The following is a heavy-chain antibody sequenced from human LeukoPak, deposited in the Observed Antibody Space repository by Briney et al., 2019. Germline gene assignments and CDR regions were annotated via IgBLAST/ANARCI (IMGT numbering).Heavy chain of an antibody. Sequence: ASVKVSCKASGYTFTGYYMHWVRQAPGQGLEWMGWINPNSGGTNYAQKFQGRVTMTRDTSISTAYMELSRLRSDDTAVYYCARDPSYYDILTGYYEPWGQGTLVTVSS. V-gene: IGHV1-2*02. J-gene: IGHJ4*02. CDR1: GYTFTGYY. CDR2: INPNSGGT. D-gene: IGHD3-9*01. CDR3: ARDPSYYDILTGYYEP.